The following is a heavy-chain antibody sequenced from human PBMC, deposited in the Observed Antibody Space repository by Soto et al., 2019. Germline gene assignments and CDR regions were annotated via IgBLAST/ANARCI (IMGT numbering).Heavy chain of an antibody. V-gene: IGHV4-39*01. J-gene: IGHJ4*02. CDR1: GGSISSSSYY. CDR3: AILKYQLLYYFDY. CDR2: IYYSGST. D-gene: IGHD2-2*01. Sequence: SETLSLTCTVSGGSISSSSYYWGWIRQPPGKGLEWIGSIYYSGSTYYNPSLKSRVTISVDTSKNQFSLKLSSVTAADTAVYYCAILKYQLLYYFDYWGQGTLVTVSS.